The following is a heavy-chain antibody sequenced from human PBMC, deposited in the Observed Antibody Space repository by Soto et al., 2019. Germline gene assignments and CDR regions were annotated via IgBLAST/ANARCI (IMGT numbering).Heavy chain of an antibody. V-gene: IGHV3-48*01. CDR1: GFTFSSYS. CDR2: ISSSSTTM. CDR3: ARDYSSVWYFDY. Sequence: EVQLVESGGGLVQPGGSLRLSCAASGFTFSSYSMNWVRQAPGKGLEWVSYISSSSTTMYYADSVKGRFTISRDNAKNSLYLQMNSLRAEDTAGYYCARDYSSVWYFDYWGQGTLVTVSS. D-gene: IGHD6-25*01. J-gene: IGHJ4*02.